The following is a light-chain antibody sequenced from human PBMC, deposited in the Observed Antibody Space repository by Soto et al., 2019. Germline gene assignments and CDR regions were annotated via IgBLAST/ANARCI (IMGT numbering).Light chain of an antibody. CDR1: RSDVGGYEF. Sequence: QSPITQPACLPGPPGTTTTIYCTGTRSDVGGYEFVSWYQQHPDNAPKLIIYDVSDRPSGESSRFSGSKSANTASLTISGLQAEDEADYYCSSYTSCGTYVFGTGT. CDR3: SSYTSCGTYV. J-gene: IGLJ1*01. V-gene: IGLV2-14*01. CDR2: DVS.